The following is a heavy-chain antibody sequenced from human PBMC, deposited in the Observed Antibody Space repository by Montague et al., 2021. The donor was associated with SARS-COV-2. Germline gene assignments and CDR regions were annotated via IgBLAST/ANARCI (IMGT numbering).Heavy chain of an antibody. V-gene: IGHV4-59*12. CDR3: ARDGYNAHQNYWYFDL. J-gene: IGHJ2*01. CDR2: IYYSGST. Sequence: ETLSLTCTVSGGSISTYYWSWIRQPPGKELEWIGYIYYSGSTNYSPSLKSRVTISVDTSKNQFSLKLSSVTAADTAVYYCARDGYNAHQNYWYFDLWGRGTLVTVSS. D-gene: IGHD5-24*01. CDR1: GGSISTYY.